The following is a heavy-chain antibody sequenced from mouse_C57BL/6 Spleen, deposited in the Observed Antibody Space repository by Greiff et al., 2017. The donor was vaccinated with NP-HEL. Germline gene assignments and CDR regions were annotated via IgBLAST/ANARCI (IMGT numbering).Heavy chain of an antibody. J-gene: IGHJ2*01. Sequence: VQLQQSGPELVKPGASVKISCKASGYSFTSYYIHWVKQRPGQGLEWIGWIYPGSGNTKYNEKFKGKATLTADTSSSTAYMQLSSLTSEDSAVYYGARLGDGWVFDYWGQGTTLTVSS. CDR1: GYSFTSYY. CDR2: IYPGSGNT. CDR3: ARLGDGWVFDY. D-gene: IGHD2-3*01. V-gene: IGHV1-66*01.